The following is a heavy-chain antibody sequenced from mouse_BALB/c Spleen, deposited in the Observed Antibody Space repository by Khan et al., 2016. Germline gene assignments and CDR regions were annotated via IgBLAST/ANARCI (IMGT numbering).Heavy chain of an antibody. CDR1: GFNIKDTY. CDR3: SLCGNYFGC. Sequence: VQLQQSGADLVKPGASVKLSCTASGFNIKDTYMHWVKQRPEQGLEWIGRIDPANGNTEYDPKFQGKATITADTSSNTAYLQLSSLTSEDTAVYYCSLCGNYFGCWGQGTTLTVSS. J-gene: IGHJ2*01. D-gene: IGHD1-1*02. V-gene: IGHV14-3*02. CDR2: IDPANGNT.